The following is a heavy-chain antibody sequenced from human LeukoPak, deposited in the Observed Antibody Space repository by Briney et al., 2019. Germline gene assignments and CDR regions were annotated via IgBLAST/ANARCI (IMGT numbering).Heavy chain of an antibody. J-gene: IGHJ4*02. CDR1: GGSISSFF. D-gene: IGHD1-1*01. CDR3: ARDLELERNRWNYFEY. Sequence: TSETLSLTCTVSGGSISSFFWSWIRQPPGKGLEWLGCIDYSGSTQYNPSLKSRVTISVDTSKQQFSLKLSSVTAADTAVYYCARDLELERNRWNYFEYWGQGTLVTVSS. V-gene: IGHV4-59*01. CDR2: IDYSGST.